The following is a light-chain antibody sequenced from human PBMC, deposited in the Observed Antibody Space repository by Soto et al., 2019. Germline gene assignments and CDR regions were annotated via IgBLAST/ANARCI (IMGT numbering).Light chain of an antibody. Sequence: EIVLTQSPGNLSLSPGERATLFCRASQSIATSQLAWYQQKPGQAPRLLIGASTRATGIPEGFSDSGSGTDFTLTIRRLEPEDFAVYYCQQFAASPRTFGQGTTVEIK. CDR3: QQFAASPRT. V-gene: IGKV3-20*01. CDR2: GAS. CDR1: QSIATSQ. J-gene: IGKJ1*01.